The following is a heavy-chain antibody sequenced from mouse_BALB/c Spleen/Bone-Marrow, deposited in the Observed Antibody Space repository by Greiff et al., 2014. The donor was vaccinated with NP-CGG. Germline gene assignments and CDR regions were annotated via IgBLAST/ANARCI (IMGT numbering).Heavy chain of an antibody. V-gene: IGHV2-9*02. CDR1: GFSLTSYG. CDR3: ASPNAWFAY. CDR2: IWAGGST. Sequence: VKLMESGPGLVAPSQSLSITCTVSGFSLTSYGVHWVRQPPGKGLEWLGVIWAGGSTNYNSALMSRLSISKDNSKSQVFLKMSSLQTDDTAMYYCASPNAWFAYWGQGTLVTVSA. J-gene: IGHJ3*01.